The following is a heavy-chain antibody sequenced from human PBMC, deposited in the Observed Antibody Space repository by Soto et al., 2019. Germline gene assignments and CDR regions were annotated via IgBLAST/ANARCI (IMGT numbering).Heavy chain of an antibody. J-gene: IGHJ2*01. V-gene: IGHV3-30-3*01. CDR2: ISYDGSNK. D-gene: IGHD6-19*01. CDR3: ARGEQWLVAHWYFDL. CDR1: GFTFSSYA. Sequence: ESGGGVVQPGRSLRLSCAASGFTFSSYAMHWVRQAPGKGLEWVAVISYDGSNKYYADSVKGRFTISRDNSKNTLYLQMNSLRAEDTAVYYCARGEQWLVAHWYFDLWGRGTLVTVFS.